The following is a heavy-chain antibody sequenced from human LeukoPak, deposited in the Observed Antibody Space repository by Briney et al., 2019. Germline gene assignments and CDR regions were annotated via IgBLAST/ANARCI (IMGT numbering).Heavy chain of an antibody. Sequence: SETLSLTCTVSGGSISSCYWSWIRQPPGKGLEWIGYIYYSGSTNYNPSLKSRVTISVDTSKNQFSLKLSSVTAADTAVYYCARVSLYYDILTGYHNWFDPWGQGTLVTVSS. CDR2: IYYSGST. V-gene: IGHV4-59*01. CDR3: ARVSLYYDILTGYHNWFDP. J-gene: IGHJ5*02. CDR1: GGSISSCY. D-gene: IGHD3-9*01.